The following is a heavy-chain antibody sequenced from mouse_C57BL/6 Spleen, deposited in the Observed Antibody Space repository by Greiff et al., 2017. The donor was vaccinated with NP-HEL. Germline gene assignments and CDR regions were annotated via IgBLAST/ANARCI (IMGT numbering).Heavy chain of an antibody. V-gene: IGHV1-78*01. CDR3: ARRGYYGSSPAWFAY. D-gene: IGHD1-1*01. CDR1: GYTFTDHT. Sequence: QVQLQQSDAELVKPGASVKISCKVSGYTFTDHTIHWMKQRPEQGLEWIGYIYPRDGSTKYNEKFKGKATLTADKSSSTAYMQLNSLTSEDSAVYFCARRGYYGSSPAWFAYWGQGTLVTVSA. J-gene: IGHJ3*01. CDR2: IYPRDGST.